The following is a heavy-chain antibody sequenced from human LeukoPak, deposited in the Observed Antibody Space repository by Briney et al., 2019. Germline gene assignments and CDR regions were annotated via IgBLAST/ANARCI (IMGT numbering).Heavy chain of an antibody. CDR2: ISYDGSSK. CDR1: GFTFSDFP. J-gene: IGHJ4*02. D-gene: IGHD2-15*01. CDR3: ARGLLYCSGGSCYEHFDY. V-gene: IGHV3-30-3*01. Sequence: PGGSLRLSCAASGFTFSDFPMNWVRQAPGKGPEWVARISYDGSSKNYADSVKGRFTISRGNSKNTLYLQMNSLRAEDTAVYYCARGLLYCSGGSCYEHFDYWGQGTLVTVSS.